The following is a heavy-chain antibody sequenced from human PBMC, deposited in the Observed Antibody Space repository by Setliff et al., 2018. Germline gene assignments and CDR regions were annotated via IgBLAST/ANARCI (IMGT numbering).Heavy chain of an antibody. CDR3: ARDGGEY. D-gene: IGHD3-16*01. CDR1: GGSISSSSYY. CDR2: IKQDGSEK. Sequence: ETLSLTCTVSGGSISSSSYYWGWIRQPPGKGLEWVANIKQDGSEKYYVDSVRGRLTISRDNAKNSLYLQMNSLRAEDTAVYYCARDGGEYWGQGTLVTVSS. V-gene: IGHV3-7*01. J-gene: IGHJ4*02.